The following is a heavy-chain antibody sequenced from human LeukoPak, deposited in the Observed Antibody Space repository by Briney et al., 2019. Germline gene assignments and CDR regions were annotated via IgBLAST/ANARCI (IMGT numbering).Heavy chain of an antibody. V-gene: IGHV1-18*01. Sequence: GASVKVSCKASGYTFTSYGISWVRPAPGQGLEWMGWISAYNGNTNYAQKLQGRVTMTTDTSTSTAYMELRSLRSDDTAVYYCARDGDSSGYFGGVFDYWGQGTLVTVSS. J-gene: IGHJ4*02. CDR2: ISAYNGNT. D-gene: IGHD3-22*01. CDR1: GYTFTSYG. CDR3: ARDGDSSGYFGGVFDY.